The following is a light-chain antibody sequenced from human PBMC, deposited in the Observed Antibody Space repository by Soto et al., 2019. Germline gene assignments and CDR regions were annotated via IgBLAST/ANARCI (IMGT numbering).Light chain of an antibody. J-gene: IGKJ4*01. CDR1: QSVSSSY. V-gene: IGKV3-20*01. CDR2: GAS. CDR3: QQHVSSPLT. Sequence: EIALTQSPGTLYSSPGERATLSCRASQSVSSSYLAWYQQKPHQALRLLIHGASTRATGIPDKFSGSESGPDFTLTISILEPEGFGEYYCQQHVSSPLTFGGGTKVEIK.